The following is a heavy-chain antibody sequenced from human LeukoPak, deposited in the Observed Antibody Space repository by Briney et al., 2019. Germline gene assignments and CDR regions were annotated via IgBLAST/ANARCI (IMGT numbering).Heavy chain of an antibody. CDR1: GFTFSSYS. CDR2: ISSSSSYI. V-gene: IGHV3-21*01. CDR3: ARDGERGELSLYMDY. D-gene: IGHD3-16*02. Sequence: PGGFLRLSCAASGFTFSSYSMNWVRQAPGKGLEWVSSISSSSSYIYYADSVKGRFTISRDNAKNSLYLQMNSLRAEDTAEYYCARDGERGELSLYMDYWGQGTLVTVSS. J-gene: IGHJ4*02.